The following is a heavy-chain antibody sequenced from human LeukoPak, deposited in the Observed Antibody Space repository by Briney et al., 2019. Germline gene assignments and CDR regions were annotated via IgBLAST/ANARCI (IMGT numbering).Heavy chain of an antibody. Sequence: ASVKVSCKASGYTFTSYYMHWVRQAPGQGLEWMGWISAYNGNTNYVQKLQGRVTMTTDTSTSTAYMELRSLRSDDTAVYYCARGGSIMITFGGVPNDYWGQGTLVTVSS. J-gene: IGHJ4*02. CDR3: ARGGSIMITFGGVPNDY. D-gene: IGHD3-16*01. CDR2: ISAYNGNT. V-gene: IGHV1-18*04. CDR1: GYTFTSYY.